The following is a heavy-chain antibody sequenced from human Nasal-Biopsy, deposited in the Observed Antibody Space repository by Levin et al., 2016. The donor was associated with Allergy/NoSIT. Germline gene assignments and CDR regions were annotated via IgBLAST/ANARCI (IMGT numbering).Heavy chain of an antibody. CDR1: GYTFSNYY. CDR2: INPTGDST. J-gene: IGHJ4*02. D-gene: IGHD3-16*01. Sequence: ASVKVSCKASGYTFSNYYMHWVRQAPGQGLEWMGIINPTGDSTNYAQKFQGRVTMTRDTSTSTVYMELRSLRSEDTAVYYCTRDRVGDVILRGVFDYWGQGTLVTVSS. V-gene: IGHV1-46*03. CDR3: TRDRVGDVILRGVFDY.